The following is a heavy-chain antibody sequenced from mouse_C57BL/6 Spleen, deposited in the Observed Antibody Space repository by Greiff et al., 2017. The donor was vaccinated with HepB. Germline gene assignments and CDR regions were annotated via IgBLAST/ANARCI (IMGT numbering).Heavy chain of an antibody. D-gene: IGHD2-12*01. CDR2: ISSGSSTI. V-gene: IGHV5-17*01. J-gene: IGHJ4*01. CDR1: GFTFSDYG. CDR3: ARHYKGWMDY. Sequence: EVQLVESGGGLVKPGGSLKLSCAASGFTFSDYGMHWVRQALEKGLEWVAYISSGSSTIYYADTMKGRFTISRDNAKNTLFLQMTSLRSEDTAMYYCARHYKGWMDYWGQGTSVTVSS.